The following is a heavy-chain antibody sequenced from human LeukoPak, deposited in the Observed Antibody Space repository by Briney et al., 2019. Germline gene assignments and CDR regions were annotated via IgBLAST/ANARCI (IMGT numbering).Heavy chain of an antibody. Sequence: SETLSLTRTVSGGSISSSSYYWGWIRQPPGKGLEWIGSIYYSGSTYYNPSLKSRVTISVDTSKNQFSLKLSSVTAADTAVYYCARLTIAAAGTFYYYYGMDVWGQGTTVTVSS. CDR1: GGSISSSSYY. J-gene: IGHJ6*02. CDR2: IYYSGST. V-gene: IGHV4-39*01. D-gene: IGHD6-13*01. CDR3: ARLTIAAAGTFYYYYGMDV.